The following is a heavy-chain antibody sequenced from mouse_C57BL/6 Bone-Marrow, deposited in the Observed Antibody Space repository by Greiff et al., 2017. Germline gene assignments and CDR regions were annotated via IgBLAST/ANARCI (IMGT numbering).Heavy chain of an antibody. V-gene: IGHV1-69*01. Sequence: QVQLQQPGAELVMPGASVKLSCKASGYTFTSYWMHWVKQRPGQGLEWIGEIDPSDSYTNYNQKFKGKSTLTVDKSSSTASMQLSSLTSEDSAVYYCAILSMDYWGLGTSVTVSS. CDR3: AILSMDY. CDR2: IDPSDSYT. CDR1: GYTFTSYW. D-gene: IGHD1-1*02. J-gene: IGHJ4*01.